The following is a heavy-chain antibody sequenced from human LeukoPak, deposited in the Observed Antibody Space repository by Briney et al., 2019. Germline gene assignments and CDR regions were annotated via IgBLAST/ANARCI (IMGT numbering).Heavy chain of an antibody. J-gene: IGHJ5*02. CDR3: ARDKLHQGFDP. CDR1: GGSISRYY. D-gene: IGHD4-23*01. V-gene: IGHV4-59*01. CDR2: ISYTGST. Sequence: PSETLSLTCTVSGGSISRYYWSWIRQHPGNGLEWIGYISYTGSTTYNSSLKSRVTISLDTSQNQFSLKLTSVTPADTAVYYCARDKLHQGFDPWGQGTLVTVSS.